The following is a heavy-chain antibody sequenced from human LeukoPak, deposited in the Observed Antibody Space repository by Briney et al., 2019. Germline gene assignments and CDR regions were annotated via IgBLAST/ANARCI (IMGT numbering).Heavy chain of an antibody. Sequence: GASVKVSCKASGYTFTSYAMHWVRQAPGQRLEWMGWINAGNGNTKYSQEFQGRVTITRDTSASTAYMELSSLRSEDMAVYYCARANPDYYDSSGYYWIRFDYWGQGTLVTVSS. CDR3: ARANPDYYDSSGYYWIRFDY. J-gene: IGHJ4*02. D-gene: IGHD3-22*01. CDR1: GYTFTSYA. CDR2: INAGNGNT. V-gene: IGHV1-3*03.